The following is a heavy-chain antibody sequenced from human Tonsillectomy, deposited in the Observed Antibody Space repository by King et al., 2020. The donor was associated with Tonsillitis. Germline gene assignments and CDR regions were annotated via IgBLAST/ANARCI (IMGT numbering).Heavy chain of an antibody. CDR2: IGDKASGGTT. CDR3: GLGCQH. D-gene: IGHD3/OR15-3a*01. CDR1: GFTFGDYE. Sequence: EVQLVQSGGGLVQPGRSLRLSCTASGFTFGDYEMNWFRQAPGKGLEWVGFIGDKASGGTTKYAASVKGRFTISRDDSKSIVYLQMNSLKTEDTALYYCGLGCQHWGQGTLVTVSS. J-gene: IGHJ1*01. V-gene: IGHV3-49*03.